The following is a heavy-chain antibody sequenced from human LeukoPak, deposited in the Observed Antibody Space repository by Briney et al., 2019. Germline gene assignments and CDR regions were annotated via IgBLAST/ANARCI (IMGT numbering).Heavy chain of an antibody. CDR3: ARRYFDY. CDR2: IKQDGSEE. CDR1: GFTISSYW. V-gene: IGHV3-7*03. J-gene: IGHJ4*02. Sequence: GGSLRLSCVASGFTISSYWMHWVRQAPGKGLEWVANIKQDGSEEYYVDSVEGRFTISRDNAKNSLYLQMNSLRAEDTAVYYCARRYFDYWGQGTLVTVSS.